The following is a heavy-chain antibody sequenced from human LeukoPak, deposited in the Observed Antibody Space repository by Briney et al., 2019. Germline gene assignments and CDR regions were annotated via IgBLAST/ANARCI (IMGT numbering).Heavy chain of an antibody. CDR2: VWYDGSNK. D-gene: IGHD1-26*01. V-gene: IGHV3-33*06. Sequence: GGSLRLSCAASGFTFSSYGMHWVRQAPGKGLGWVAVVWYDGSNKYYADSVKGRFTISRDNSKNTLYLQMNSLRAEDTAVYYCAKDLSLGAIDYWGQGTLVTVSS. CDR1: GFTFSSYG. J-gene: IGHJ4*02. CDR3: AKDLSLGAIDY.